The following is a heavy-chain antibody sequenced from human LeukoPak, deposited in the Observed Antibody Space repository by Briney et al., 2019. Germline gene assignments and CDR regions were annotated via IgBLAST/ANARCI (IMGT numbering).Heavy chain of an antibody. J-gene: IGHJ5*02. D-gene: IGHD6-19*01. CDR3: ARHLYSGGWYKWFDP. CDR2: IYYSGNT. Sequence: SETLSLTCTVSGASISSFYWSWVRQPPGRGLEWIAYIYYSGNTNHNPSLKSRVTISLDTSENQFSLKLSSVTAADTAVYYCARHLYSGGWYKWFDPWGQGTLVTVSS. V-gene: IGHV4-59*08. CDR1: GASISSFY.